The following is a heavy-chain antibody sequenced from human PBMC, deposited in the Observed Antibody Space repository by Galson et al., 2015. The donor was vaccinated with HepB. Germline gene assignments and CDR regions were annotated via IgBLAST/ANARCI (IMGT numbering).Heavy chain of an antibody. V-gene: IGHV3-48*01. D-gene: IGHD3-3*01. CDR3: ARNPASYDYYNMDV. CDR2: ISPGGAK. CDR1: GFSFMSHS. Sequence: SLRLSCAASGFSFMSHSMNWVRHSPGKGLEWLAYISPGGAKYYAGSARGRFPISRDNVKKSMYLHMSSLRVEDTAVYYCARNPASYDYYNMDVRGQGTTVTVS. J-gene: IGHJ6*02.